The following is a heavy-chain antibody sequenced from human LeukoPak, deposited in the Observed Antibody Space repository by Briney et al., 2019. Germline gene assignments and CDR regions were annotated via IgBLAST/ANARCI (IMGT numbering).Heavy chain of an antibody. V-gene: IGHV1-69*05. CDR3: ASDASRLSGTIPDHHL. D-gene: IGHD1-7*01. CDR1: GGTYSSYA. Sequence: SVKVSCKASGGTYSSYAISWVRQAPGQGLEWMGGIIPIFGTANYAQKFQGRVTITTDESTSTAYMELSSLRSEDTAVYYCASDASRLSGTIPDHHLWGQGTLVTVSS. CDR2: IIPIFGTA. J-gene: IGHJ4*02.